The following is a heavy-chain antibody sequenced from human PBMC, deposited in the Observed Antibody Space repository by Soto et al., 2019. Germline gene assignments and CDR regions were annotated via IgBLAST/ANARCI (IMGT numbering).Heavy chain of an antibody. Sequence: EVQLLESGGRLVQPGGSLRLSCATSGFSFSSFVMSWVRQAPGKGLEWVSSLSGSDGKTYYADSVKGRFSMSTDTSKSTLYLDMNSLRAEDTAVYYCARWSFLDHWGQGTRVTVS. J-gene: IGHJ4*02. D-gene: IGHD1-26*01. CDR1: GFSFSSFV. CDR3: ARWSFLDH. CDR2: LSGSDGKT. V-gene: IGHV3-23*01.